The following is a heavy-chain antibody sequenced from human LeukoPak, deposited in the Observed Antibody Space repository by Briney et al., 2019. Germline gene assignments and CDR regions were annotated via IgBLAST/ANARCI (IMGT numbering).Heavy chain of an antibody. D-gene: IGHD3-10*01. J-gene: IGHJ4*02. CDR3: ARLGGFYGSGSYYNPHFDY. V-gene: IGHV4-39*01. Sequence: SETLSLTCTDSGGSISSSSYYWGWIRQPPGKGLEWIGSIYYSGSTYYNPSLKSRVTISVDTSKNQFSLKLSSVTAADTAVYYCARLGGFYGSGSYYNPHFDYWGQGTLVTVSS. CDR1: GGSISSSSYY. CDR2: IYYSGST.